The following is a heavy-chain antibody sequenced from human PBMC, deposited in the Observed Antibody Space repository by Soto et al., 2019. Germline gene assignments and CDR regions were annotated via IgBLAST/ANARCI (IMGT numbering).Heavy chain of an antibody. V-gene: IGHV3-7*01. J-gene: IGHJ6*02. CDR1: GFTFSSYW. CDR3: ARDRLQYSILNGMDV. D-gene: IGHD4-4*01. CDR2: IKQDGSEK. Sequence: GGSLRLSCAASGFTFSSYWMSWVRQASGKGLEWVANIKQDGSEKYYVDSVKGRFTISRDNAKNSLYLQMNSLRAEDTAVYYCARDRLQYSILNGMDVWGQGTTVTVSS.